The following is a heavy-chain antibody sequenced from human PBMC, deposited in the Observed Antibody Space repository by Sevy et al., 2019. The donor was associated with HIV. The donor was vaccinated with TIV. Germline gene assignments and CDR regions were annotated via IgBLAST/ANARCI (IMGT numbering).Heavy chain of an antibody. J-gene: IGHJ6*02. CDR3: AKDFTGYNGMDV. V-gene: IGHV3-30*18. CDR2: ISYDGRNK. D-gene: IGHD3-9*01. Sequence: GGSLRLSCAVSGIIFTTSGMHWVRQAPGMGLEWVAVISYDGRNKFYGDSVKGRFTISRDNSKNILYLQMNSLRAEDTAVYYCAKDFTGYNGMDVWGQRTMVTVSS. CDR1: GIIFTTSG.